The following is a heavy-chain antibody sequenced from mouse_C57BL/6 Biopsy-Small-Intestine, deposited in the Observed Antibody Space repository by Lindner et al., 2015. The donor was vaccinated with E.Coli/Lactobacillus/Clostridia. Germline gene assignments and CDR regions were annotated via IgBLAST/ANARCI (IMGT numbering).Heavy chain of an antibody. Sequence: SVKVSCKASGYTFTSNGITWMRQAPGQGLESMGWISTHSGNTNYVQKFQDRVTMTTDTSTSTAYLELRSLRYDDTAIYYCARGGAMLSVEVPGTGMLIDWGQGTPVTVSS. J-gene: IGHJ4*01. CDR1: GYTFTSNG. CDR2: ISTHSGNT. CDR3: ARGGAMLSVEVPGTGMLID. V-gene: IGHV1-7*01. D-gene: IGHD4-1*01.